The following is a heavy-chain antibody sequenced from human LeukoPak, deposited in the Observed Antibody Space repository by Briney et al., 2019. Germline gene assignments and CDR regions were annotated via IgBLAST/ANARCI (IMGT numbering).Heavy chain of an antibody. V-gene: IGHV1-8*03. Sequence: ASVKVSCKASEYTFSNYDINYVRQAPGQGLEWMGWLDPRSGNTGSAQNFQGRATISSNTSIGTAYMELSSLSSDDTAVYYCARGVYGGNRGWHFDLWGRGTLVTVSS. CDR1: EYTFSNYD. CDR2: LDPRSGNT. J-gene: IGHJ2*01. D-gene: IGHD4-23*01. CDR3: ARGVYGGNRGWHFDL.